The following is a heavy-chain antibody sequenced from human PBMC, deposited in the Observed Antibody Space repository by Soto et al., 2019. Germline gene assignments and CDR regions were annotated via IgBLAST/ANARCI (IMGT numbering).Heavy chain of an antibody. CDR2: ITAAGNK. D-gene: IGHD5-12*01. J-gene: IGHJ5*02. V-gene: IGHV3-23*01. CDR3: SKRLTYRGPAFCVDT. CDR1: GFSFSAYA. Sequence: GGSLRLSCVGSGFSFSAYAMTWVRRAPEKGLEWVSAITAAGNKYYLDSVKGRFTVSRDNSENTLYLQMNNLRAEDTALYYCSKRLTYRGPAFCVDTWGQGTLVTVSS.